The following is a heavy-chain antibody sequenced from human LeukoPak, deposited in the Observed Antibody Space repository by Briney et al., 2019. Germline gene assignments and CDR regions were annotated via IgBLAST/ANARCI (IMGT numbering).Heavy chain of an antibody. J-gene: IGHJ4*02. CDR2: IYYSGST. CDR1: GGSISSSSYY. CDR3: ARRGPIFGVVSFDY. D-gene: IGHD3-3*01. V-gene: IGHV4-39*07. Sequence: SETLSLTCTVSGGSISSSSYYWGWIRQPPGKGLEWIGSIYYSGSTYYNPSLKSRVTISVDTSKNQFSLKLSSVTAADTAVYYCARRGPIFGVVSFDYWGQGTLVTVSS.